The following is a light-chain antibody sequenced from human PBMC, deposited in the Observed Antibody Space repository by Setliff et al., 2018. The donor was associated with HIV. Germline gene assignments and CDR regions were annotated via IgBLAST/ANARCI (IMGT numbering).Light chain of an antibody. Sequence: QSALTQPASVSGSPGQSITISCTGTSSDVGAYSLVSWYQQHPGKAPKLMIYEVSNRPSGVSNRFSASKSGNTASLTISGLQAEDEADYYCSSYAGSNNVFGTGTKVTVL. CDR1: SSDVGAYSL. V-gene: IGLV2-14*01. J-gene: IGLJ1*01. CDR2: EVS. CDR3: SSYAGSNNV.